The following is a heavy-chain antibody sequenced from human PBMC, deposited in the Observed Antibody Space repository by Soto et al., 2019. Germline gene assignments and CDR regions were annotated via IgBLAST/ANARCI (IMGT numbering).Heavy chain of an antibody. J-gene: IGHJ3*01. Sequence: SETLSLTCVVYSYVIESGHYWGWVRQPPGKGLEWVGSIYVSGTTYYNPSLRSRATISADTSKNQLSLSLTSVTAADTAAYSFATSPQYNTAGSTPFDSWGQGTMVTVSS. D-gene: IGHD1-20*01. V-gene: IGHV4-38-2*01. CDR3: ATSPQYNTAGSTPFDS. CDR1: SYVIESGHY. CDR2: IYVSGTT.